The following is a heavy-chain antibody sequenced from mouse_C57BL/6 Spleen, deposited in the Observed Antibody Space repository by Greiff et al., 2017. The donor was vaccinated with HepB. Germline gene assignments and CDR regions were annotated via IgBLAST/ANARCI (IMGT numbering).Heavy chain of an antibody. CDR3: ARDSPGSSYDY. J-gene: IGHJ2*01. Sequence: EVQVVESEGGLVQPGSSMKLSCTASGFTFSDYYMAWVRQVPEKGLEWVANINYDGSSTYYLDSLKSRFIISRDNAKNILYLQMSSLKSEDTATYYCARDSPGSSYDYWGQGTTLTVSS. D-gene: IGHD1-1*01. CDR1: GFTFSDYY. V-gene: IGHV5-16*01. CDR2: INYDGSST.